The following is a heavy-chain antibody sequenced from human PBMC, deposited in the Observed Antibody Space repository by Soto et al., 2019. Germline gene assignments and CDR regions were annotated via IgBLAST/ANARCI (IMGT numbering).Heavy chain of an antibody. D-gene: IGHD3-3*01. CDR2: IYYSGST. J-gene: IGHJ4*02. CDR1: GGSVSSGSYY. V-gene: IGHV4-61*01. Sequence: QVQLQESGPGLVKPSETLSLTCTVSGGSVSSGSYYWSWIRQPPGKGLEWIGYIYYSGSTNYNPSLKSRVTISVDTSKNQFSLKLSSVTAADTAVYYCARELDYDFWSGPTGYFDYWCQGTLVTVSS. CDR3: ARELDYDFWSGPTGYFDY.